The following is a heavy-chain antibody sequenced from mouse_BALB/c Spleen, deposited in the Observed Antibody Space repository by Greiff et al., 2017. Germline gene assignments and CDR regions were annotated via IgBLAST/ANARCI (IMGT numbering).Heavy chain of an antibody. CDR1: GYTFTDYW. V-gene: IGHV1-69*01. J-gene: IGHJ4*01. CDR2: IDTSDSYT. Sequence: VQLQQPGAELVMPGASVKMSCKASGYTFTDYWMHWVKQRPGQGLEWIGAIDTSDSYTSYNQKFKGKATLTVDESSSTAYMQLSSLTSEDSAVYYCARGESYYAMDYWGQGTSVTVSS. CDR3: ARGESYYAMDY.